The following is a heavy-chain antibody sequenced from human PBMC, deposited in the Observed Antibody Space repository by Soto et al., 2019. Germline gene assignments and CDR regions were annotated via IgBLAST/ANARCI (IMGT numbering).Heavy chain of an antibody. CDR3: ARELGGTISGGFDS. Sequence: GASVKVSCKASGYTFTSHFMHWARQAPGQGLEWMGVIIPSGGGTNYAQNFQDRVTMTRDTSTSTVYMELSSLRSEDTALYYCARELGGTISGGFDSWGRGTLVTVSS. CDR1: GYTFTSHF. CDR2: IIPSGGGT. J-gene: IGHJ4*02. V-gene: IGHV1-46*01. D-gene: IGHD1-1*01.